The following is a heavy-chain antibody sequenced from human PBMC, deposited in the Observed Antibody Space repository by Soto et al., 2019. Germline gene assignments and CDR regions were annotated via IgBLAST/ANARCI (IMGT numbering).Heavy chain of an antibody. D-gene: IGHD6-19*01. V-gene: IGHV3-23*01. CDR3: AIDVSGIAVSGTGYFQH. Sequence: EVQLWESGGGMEQPGGSLRLSFAASGFTFSSSAMSWVRQAPGKGLEWVSGLSGSDNSTYYADSVNGRFTISRDNSTIKLYKQMSSLKAEDAAVYYCAIDVSGIAVSGTGYFQHWGQGTLVTVSS. CDR2: LSGSDNST. CDR1: GFTFSSSA. J-gene: IGHJ1*01.